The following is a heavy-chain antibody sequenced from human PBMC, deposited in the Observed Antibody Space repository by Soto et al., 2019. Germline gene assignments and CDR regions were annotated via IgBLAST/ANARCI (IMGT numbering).Heavy chain of an antibody. CDR1: GGSISSYY. J-gene: IGHJ6*03. CDR3: ARGYDFWSGFSVSYYYYYMDV. CDR2: IYYSGST. Sequence: ETLSLTCTVSGGSISSYYWSWIRQPPGKGLEWIGYIYYSGSTNYNPSLKSRVTISVDTSKNQFSLKLSSVTAADTAVYYCARGYDFWSGFSVSYYYYYMDVWGKGTTVTVSS. V-gene: IGHV4-59*01. D-gene: IGHD3-3*01.